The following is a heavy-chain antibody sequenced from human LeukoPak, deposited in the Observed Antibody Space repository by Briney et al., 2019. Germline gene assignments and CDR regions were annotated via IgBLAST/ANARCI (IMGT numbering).Heavy chain of an antibody. CDR2: IIPIFGTA. Sequence: SVKVSCKASGGTFSSYAISWVRQAPGQGLEWMGGIIPIFGTANYAQKFQGRVTMTTDTSTSTAYMELRSLRSDDTAVYYCVRESGGYYGGAFDYWGQGTLVTVSS. J-gene: IGHJ4*02. V-gene: IGHV1-69*05. CDR3: VRESGGYYGGAFDY. D-gene: IGHD3-22*01. CDR1: GGTFSSYA.